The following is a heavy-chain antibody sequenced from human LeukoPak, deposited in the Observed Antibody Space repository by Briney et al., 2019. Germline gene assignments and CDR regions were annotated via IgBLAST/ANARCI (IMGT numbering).Heavy chain of an antibody. J-gene: IGHJ4*02. CDR2: ISSSSSYI. CDR1: GFTFSSYS. CDR3: ARGSRDDYSNPPFDH. V-gene: IGHV3-21*01. Sequence: GGSLRPSCAASGFTFSSYSMNWVRQAPGKGLEWVSSISSSSSYIYYADSVKGRFTISRDNAKNSLYLQMNSLRAEDTAVYYCARGSRDDYSNPPFDHWGQGTLVTVSS. D-gene: IGHD4-11*01.